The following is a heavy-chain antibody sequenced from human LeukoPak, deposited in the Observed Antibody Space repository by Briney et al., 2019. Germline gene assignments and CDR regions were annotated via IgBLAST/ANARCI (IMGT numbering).Heavy chain of an antibody. D-gene: IGHD3-10*01. CDR3: TKDFRGSGYFFDY. CDR1: GFTFNNHA. J-gene: IGHJ4*02. Sequence: GGSLRLSCVVSGFTFNNHAMSWVRQAPGRGLEWVSAISGSGDNTFYAGSVRGRFTISRDNSKNTLYLQMDSLRAEDTAIYYCTKDFRGSGYFFDYWGQGTPVTVSS. V-gene: IGHV3-23*01. CDR2: ISGSGDNT.